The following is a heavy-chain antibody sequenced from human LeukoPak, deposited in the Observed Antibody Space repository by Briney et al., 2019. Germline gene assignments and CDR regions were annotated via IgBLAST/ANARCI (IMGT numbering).Heavy chain of an antibody. V-gene: IGHV4-39*01. CDR3: ARHPTISLPLREDYFDY. D-gene: IGHD4-17*01. CDR1: GGSISSSSYY. Sequence: PSETLSLTCTVSGGSISSSSYYWGWIRQPPGKGLEWIGSIYYSGSTYYNPSLKSRVIISVDTSKNQFSLKLSSVTAADTAVYYCARHPTISLPLREDYFDYWGQGTLVTVSS. J-gene: IGHJ4*02. CDR2: IYYSGST.